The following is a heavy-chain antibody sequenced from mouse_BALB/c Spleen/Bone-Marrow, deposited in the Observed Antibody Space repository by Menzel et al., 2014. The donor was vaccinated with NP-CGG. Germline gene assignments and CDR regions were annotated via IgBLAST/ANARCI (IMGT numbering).Heavy chain of an antibody. D-gene: IGHD1-3*01. CDR1: GYTFTSYY. Sequence: VQLQQSGAELVKPGASIKLSCKASGYTFTSYYMYWVKQRPGQGLEWIGEINPSNGGTNFNEKFKSKATPTVDKSSTTAYMQRSSLTSEDSAVYYCTRTGDSGRGGWFAYWGQGTLVTSSA. CDR2: INPSNGGT. J-gene: IGHJ3*01. V-gene: IGHV1S81*02. CDR3: TRTGDSGRGGWFAY.